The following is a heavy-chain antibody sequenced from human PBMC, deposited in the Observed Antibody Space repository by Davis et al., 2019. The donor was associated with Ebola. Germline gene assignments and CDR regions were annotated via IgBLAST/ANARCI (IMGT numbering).Heavy chain of an antibody. J-gene: IGHJ4*02. Sequence: TLSLTCTVSGGSISSYYWSWIRQPAGKGLEWIGRIYTSGSTNYNPPLKSRVTMSVDTSKNQFSLKLSSVTAADTAVYYCARDSYYYDSSGYSVGSFDYWGQGTLVTVSS. CDR1: GGSISSYY. D-gene: IGHD3-22*01. CDR2: IYTSGST. V-gene: IGHV4-4*07. CDR3: ARDSYYYDSSGYSVGSFDY.